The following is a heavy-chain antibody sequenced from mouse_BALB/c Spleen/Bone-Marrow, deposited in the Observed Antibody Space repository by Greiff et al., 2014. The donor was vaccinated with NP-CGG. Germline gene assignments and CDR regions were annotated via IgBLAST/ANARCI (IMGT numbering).Heavy chain of an antibody. V-gene: IGHV14-4*02. J-gene: IGHJ4*01. CDR3: SDGNFCALDY. CDR1: GFNIKDYY. D-gene: IGHD2-1*01. CDR2: IDPENGDT. Sequence: EVKLQESGAELVRSGASVKLSCTASGFNIKDYYIHWVKQRPEQGLEWIGWIDPENGDTEYAPKFQGKATMTADTSSNTAYLQLSSLTSVDTAVYYCSDGNFCALDYWGQGTSVTVSS.